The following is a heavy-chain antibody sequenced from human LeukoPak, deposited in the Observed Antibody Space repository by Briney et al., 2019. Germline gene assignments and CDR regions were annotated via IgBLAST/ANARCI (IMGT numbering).Heavy chain of an antibody. CDR1: GYSFTSYW. CDR2: IYPGDSDT. Sequence: GESLKISCKGSGYSFTSYWIGWVRQMPGKGLEWMGFIYPGDSDTRYSPSFQGQVTISADKSISTAYLQWSSLKASDTAMYYCARFTFGGVIAASDDAFDIWGQGTMVTVSS. V-gene: IGHV5-51*01. J-gene: IGHJ3*02. CDR3: ARFTFGGVIAASDDAFDI. D-gene: IGHD3-16*02.